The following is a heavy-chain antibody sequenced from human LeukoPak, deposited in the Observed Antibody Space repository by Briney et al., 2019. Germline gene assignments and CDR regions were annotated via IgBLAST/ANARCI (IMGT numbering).Heavy chain of an antibody. J-gene: IGHJ2*01. Sequence: SVKVSCKASGGTFSSYAISWVRQAPGQGLEWMGRIIPILGIANYAQKFQGRVTITADKSTSTAYMELSSLRSEDTAVYYCARPTIFGRVSYWYFDLWGRGTLVTVSS. CDR3: ARPTIFGRVSYWYFDL. V-gene: IGHV1-69*04. CDR2: IIPILGIA. CDR1: GGTFSSYA. D-gene: IGHD3-3*01.